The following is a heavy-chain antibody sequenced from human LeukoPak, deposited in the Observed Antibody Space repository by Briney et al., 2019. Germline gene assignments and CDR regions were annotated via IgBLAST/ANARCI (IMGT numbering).Heavy chain of an antibody. CDR3: ARLVDYYGSGTLDY. J-gene: IGHJ4*02. Sequence: SVKASCKASGGTFSSYAISWVRQAPGQGLEWMGRIIPIFGTANYAQKFQGRVTITTDESTSTAYMELSSLRSEDTAVYYCARLVDYYGSGTLDYWGQGTLVTVSS. CDR1: GGTFSSYA. CDR2: IIPIFGTA. D-gene: IGHD3-10*01. V-gene: IGHV1-69*05.